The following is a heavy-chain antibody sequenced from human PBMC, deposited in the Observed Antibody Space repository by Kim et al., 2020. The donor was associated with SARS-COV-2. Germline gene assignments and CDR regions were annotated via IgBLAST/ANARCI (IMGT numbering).Heavy chain of an antibody. CDR3: AKDEYYYDSSGFDY. CDR1: GFTFSSYA. V-gene: IGHV3-23*01. Sequence: GGSLRLSCAASGFTFSSYAMSWVRQAPGKGLEWVSAISGSGGRTYYADSVKGRFTISRDNSKNTLYLQMNSLRAEDTAVYYCAKDEYYYDSSGFDYWGQGTLVTVSS. CDR2: ISGSGGRT. D-gene: IGHD3-22*01. J-gene: IGHJ4*02.